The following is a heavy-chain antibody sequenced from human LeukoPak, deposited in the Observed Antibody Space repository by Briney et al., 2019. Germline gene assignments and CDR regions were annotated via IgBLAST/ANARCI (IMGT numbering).Heavy chain of an antibody. CDR3: ASGDSAVTFFDY. V-gene: IGHV3-21*01. J-gene: IGHJ4*02. CDR1: GFTFTSYT. Sequence: PGGSLRLSCAASGFTFTSYTMNWVRQAPGKGLEWVSSISSSSSYIYYADSLKGRFTISRDNAKGSLYLQMNSLRAEDTAVYYCASGDSAVTFFDYWGQGTLVTVSS. CDR2: ISSSSSYI. D-gene: IGHD4-17*01.